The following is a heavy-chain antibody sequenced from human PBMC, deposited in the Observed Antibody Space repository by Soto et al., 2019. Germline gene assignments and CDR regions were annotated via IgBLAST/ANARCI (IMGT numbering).Heavy chain of an antibody. Sequence: SETLSLTCTVSGGSISSGGYYWSWIRQHPGKGLEWIGYIYYSGSTYYNPSLKSRVTISVDTSKNQFSLKLSSVTAADTAVYYCARGRGAARSNWFDPWGQGALVTVSS. CDR1: GGSISSGGYY. J-gene: IGHJ5*02. CDR2: IYYSGST. D-gene: IGHD6-6*01. CDR3: ARGRGAARSNWFDP. V-gene: IGHV4-31*03.